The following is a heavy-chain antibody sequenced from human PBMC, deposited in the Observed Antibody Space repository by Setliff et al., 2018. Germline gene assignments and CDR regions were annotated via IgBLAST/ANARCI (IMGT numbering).Heavy chain of an antibody. D-gene: IGHD2-2*01. Sequence: GASVKVSCKASGGTFSSYAISWVRQAPGQGLEGMGGIIPILGIANYAQKFQGRVTITADKSTSTAYMELSSLRSEDTAVYYCARVLLGSYCSSTSCRDPQYGMDVWGQGTTVTVSS. CDR2: IIPILGIA. CDR3: ARVLLGSYCSSTSCRDPQYGMDV. J-gene: IGHJ6*02. CDR1: GGTFSSYA. V-gene: IGHV1-69*10.